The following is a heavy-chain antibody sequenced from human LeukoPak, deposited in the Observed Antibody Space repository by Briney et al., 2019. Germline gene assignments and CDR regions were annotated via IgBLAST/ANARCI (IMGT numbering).Heavy chain of an antibody. V-gene: IGHV4-34*01. J-gene: IGHJ6*03. Sequence: PSGTLSLTCAVYGGSFSGYYWSWIRQPPGKGLEWMGEINHSGSTNYNPSLKSRVTISVDTSKKQFSLKLSAVTAADTAVYYCARGLRYNWIPESARAYCYYMDVWGKGTTVTVSS. CDR3: ARGLRYNWIPESARAYCYYMDV. D-gene: IGHD1-20*01. CDR1: GGSFSGYY. CDR2: INHSGST.